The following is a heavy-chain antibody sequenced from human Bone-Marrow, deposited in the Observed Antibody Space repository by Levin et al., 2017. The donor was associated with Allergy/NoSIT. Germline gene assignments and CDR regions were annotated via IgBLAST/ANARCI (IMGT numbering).Heavy chain of an antibody. CDR2: ISWNSDNI. D-gene: IGHD3-22*01. V-gene: IGHV3-9*01. Sequence: GGSLRLSCVASGFIFDEYAMHWVRQAPGKGLEWVSGISWNSDNIGYADSVKGRFTIPRDNAKNSLYLEMNSLRAEDTAFFYCAKGSYGSSGYYYDYWGQGTLVTVSS. CDR3: AKGSYGSSGYYYDY. J-gene: IGHJ4*02. CDR1: GFIFDEYA.